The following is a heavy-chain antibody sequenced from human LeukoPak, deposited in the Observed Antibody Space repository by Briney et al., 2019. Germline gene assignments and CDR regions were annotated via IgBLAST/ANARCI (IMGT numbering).Heavy chain of an antibody. Sequence: KASETLSLTCAVYGGSFSGYYWSWIRQPPGKGLEWIGEINHSGSTNYNPSLKSRVSISVDTSKNQFSLKLSSVTAADTAVYYCARDLSGDYWGQGTLVTVSS. CDR1: GGSFSGYY. CDR2: INHSGST. V-gene: IGHV4-34*01. J-gene: IGHJ4*02. CDR3: ARDLSGDY. D-gene: IGHD3-10*01.